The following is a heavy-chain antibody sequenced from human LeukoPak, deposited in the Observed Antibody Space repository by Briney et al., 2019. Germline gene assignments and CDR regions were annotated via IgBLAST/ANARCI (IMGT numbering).Heavy chain of an antibody. D-gene: IGHD1-26*01. CDR1: GYTFTSYD. J-gene: IGHJ3*01. Sequence: ASVKVSCKGSGYTFTSYDINWVRQATGQGLEWMGWISAYNGNTNYAQKLQGRVTMTTDTSTSTAYMELRSLRSDDTAVYYCARDRAPGGSYFPTGAFDVWGQGTMVTVSS. V-gene: IGHV1-18*01. CDR2: ISAYNGNT. CDR3: ARDRAPGGSYFPTGAFDV.